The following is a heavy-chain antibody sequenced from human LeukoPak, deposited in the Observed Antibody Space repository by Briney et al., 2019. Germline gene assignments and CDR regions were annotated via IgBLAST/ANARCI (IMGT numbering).Heavy chain of an antibody. CDR2: IRGSGSGT. CDR3: AKAGYCDGADCYSVDY. V-gene: IGHV3-23*01. D-gene: IGHD2-15*01. Sequence: GGSLRLSCAASGFTFSSYGMTWVRQAPGRGLEWVSSIRGSGSGTYYADSVKGRFTISRDNSKNTLYLQMNSLRAEDTAIYYCAKAGYCDGADCYSVDYWGQGTLVTVSS. CDR1: GFTFSSYG. J-gene: IGHJ4*02.